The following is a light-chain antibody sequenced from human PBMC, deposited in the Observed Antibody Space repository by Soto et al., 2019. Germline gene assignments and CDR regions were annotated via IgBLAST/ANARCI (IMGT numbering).Light chain of an antibody. CDR3: QQYNNWPLT. CDR2: GAS. CDR1: QSVSRN. J-gene: IGKJ4*01. Sequence: EIVMRRSRAILSVSPGETATLSCRASQSVSRNLAWYQQRPGQSPRLLIYGASTRATGIPAIFSGSGSGTDFTLTISGLQSEDVAVYYCQQYNNWPLTFGGGTKVDIK. V-gene: IGKV3-15*01.